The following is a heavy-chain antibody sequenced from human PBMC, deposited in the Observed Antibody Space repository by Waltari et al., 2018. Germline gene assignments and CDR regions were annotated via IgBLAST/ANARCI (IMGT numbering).Heavy chain of an antibody. D-gene: IGHD3-10*01. J-gene: IGHJ4*02. V-gene: IGHV3-23*03. CDR1: GFTFSSYA. Sequence: EVQLLESGGGLVQPGGSLRLSCAASGFTFSSYAMSWVRQAPGKGLEWFSVIYSVGSSTYNADSVKGRFTISRDNSKSTLYLQMNSLRAEDTAVYYCAKGGEGPDYWGQGTLVTVSS. CDR3: AKGGEGPDY. CDR2: IYSVGSST.